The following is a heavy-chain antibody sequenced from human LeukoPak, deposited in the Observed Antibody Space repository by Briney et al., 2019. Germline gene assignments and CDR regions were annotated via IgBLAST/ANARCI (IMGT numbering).Heavy chain of an antibody. J-gene: IGHJ6*03. CDR1: GGSIINYDYY. CDR2: IYHTGST. Sequence: SETLSLTRTVSGGSIINYDYYWSWVRQPPGKGLEWIGYIYHTGSTFYNPSLKSRVTMSVDRSKNQFSLKLSSVTAADTAVYYCARAGHTNYYYYYMDVWGKGTTVTVSS. CDR3: ARAGHTNYYYYYMDV. V-gene: IGHV4-30-2*01.